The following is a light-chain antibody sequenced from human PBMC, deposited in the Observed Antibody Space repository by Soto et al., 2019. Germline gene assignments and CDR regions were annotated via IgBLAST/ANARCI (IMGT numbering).Light chain of an antibody. J-gene: IGLJ1*01. Sequence: QSALTQPASVSGSPGQSITISCTGTSRDVGTYNYVSWYQQHPGKAPKVMIYEVTYRPSGVSNRFSGSKSGNTASLTISGLQAEHEAEYYCSSYTGSSTLYVFGTGTKVTVL. V-gene: IGLV2-14*01. CDR2: EVT. CDR3: SSYTGSSTLYV. CDR1: SRDVGTYNY.